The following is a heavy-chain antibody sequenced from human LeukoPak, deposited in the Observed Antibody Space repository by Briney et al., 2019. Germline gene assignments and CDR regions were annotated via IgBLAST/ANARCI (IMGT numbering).Heavy chain of an antibody. Sequence: KPSETLSLTCTVSGGSISSGGYYWSWIRQPAGKGLEWIGYIYYSGSTNYNPSLKSRVTISVDTSKNQFSLKMNSVPAADTAVYYCARGAPSGYYYCDFWGQGTLVTVSS. D-gene: IGHD3-22*01. CDR1: GGSISSGGYY. CDR2: IYYSGST. CDR3: ARGAPSGYYYCDF. J-gene: IGHJ4*02. V-gene: IGHV4-61*10.